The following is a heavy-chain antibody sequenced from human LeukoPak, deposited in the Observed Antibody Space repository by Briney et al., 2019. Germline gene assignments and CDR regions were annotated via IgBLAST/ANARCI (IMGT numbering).Heavy chain of an antibody. CDR3: ASWSLGYCSSTSCYGYYYMDV. CDR2: ISSSSSYI. V-gene: IGHV3-21*01. CDR1: GFTFSSYS. J-gene: IGHJ6*03. D-gene: IGHD2-2*01. Sequence: GGSLRLSCAASGFTFSSYSMSWVRQAPGKGLEWVSSISSSSSYIYYADSVKGRFTISRDNAKNSLYLQMNSLRAEDTAVYYCASWSLGYCSSTSCYGYYYMDVWGKGTTVTVSS.